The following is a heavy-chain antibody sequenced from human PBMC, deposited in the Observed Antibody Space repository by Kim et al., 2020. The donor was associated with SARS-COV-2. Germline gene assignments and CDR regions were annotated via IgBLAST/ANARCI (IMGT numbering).Heavy chain of an antibody. CDR3: ARAADLYGSGSYYKPSYYYYGMDV. D-gene: IGHD3-10*01. V-gene: IGHV1-18*01. CDR2: ISAYNGNT. J-gene: IGHJ6*02. Sequence: ASVKVSCKASGYTFTSYGISWVRQAPGQGLEWMGWISAYNGNTNYAQKLQGRVTMTTDTSTSTAYMELRSLRSDDTAVYYCARAADLYGSGSYYKPSYYYYGMDVWGQGTTVTVSS. CDR1: GYTFTSYG.